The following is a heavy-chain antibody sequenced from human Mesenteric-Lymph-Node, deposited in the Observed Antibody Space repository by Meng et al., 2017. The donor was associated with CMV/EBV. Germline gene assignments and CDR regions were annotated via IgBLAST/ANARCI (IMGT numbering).Heavy chain of an antibody. CDR3: ARPYCSSTSCSHDAFDI. V-gene: IGHV3-23*03. CDR2: IYSGGSST. J-gene: IGHJ3*02. Sequence: GESLKISCAASGFTFSSYAMSWVRQAPGKGLEWVSVIYSGGSSTYYADSVKGRFTISRDNAKNSLYLQMNSLRAEDTAVYYCARPYCSSTSCSHDAFDIWDQGTMVTVSS. CDR1: GFTFSSYA. D-gene: IGHD2-2*01.